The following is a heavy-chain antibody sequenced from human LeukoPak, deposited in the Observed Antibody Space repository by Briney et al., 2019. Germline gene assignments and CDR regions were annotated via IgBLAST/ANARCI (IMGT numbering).Heavy chain of an antibody. CDR1: GGSFSGYY. Sequence: SETLSLTCAVYGGSFSGYYWSWIRQPPGKGLEWIGEINHSGSTNHNPSLKSRVTISVDTSKNQFSLKLSSVTAADTAVYYCAIEQWLVPGCVYWGQGTLVTVSS. D-gene: IGHD6-19*01. CDR2: INHSGST. J-gene: IGHJ4*02. V-gene: IGHV4-34*01. CDR3: AIEQWLVPGCVY.